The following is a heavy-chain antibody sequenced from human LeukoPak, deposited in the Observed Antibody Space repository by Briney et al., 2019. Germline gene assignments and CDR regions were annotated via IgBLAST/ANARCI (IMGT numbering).Heavy chain of an antibody. D-gene: IGHD2-2*01. J-gene: IGHJ3*02. Sequence: PSETLSLTCAVYGGSFSGYYWSWIRQPPGKGLEWIGEINHSGSTNYNPSLKSRVTISVDTSKNQFSLKLSSVTAADTAVYYCATPAPNVFYDAFDIWGQGTMVTVSS. CDR3: ATPAPNVFYDAFDI. V-gene: IGHV4-34*01. CDR1: GGSFSGYY. CDR2: INHSGST.